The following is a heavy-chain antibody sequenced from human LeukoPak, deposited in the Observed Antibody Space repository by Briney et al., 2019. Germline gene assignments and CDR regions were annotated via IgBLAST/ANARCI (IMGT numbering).Heavy chain of an antibody. D-gene: IGHD3-22*01. CDR3: ATSITVVSVVISHADAFDI. V-gene: IGHV3-66*01. CDR1: EFSVGSNY. CDR2: IYSGGST. Sequence: PGGSLRLSCAASEFSVGSNYMTWVRQAPGKGLEWVSLIYSGGSTYYADSVKGRFTISRDNSKNTLYLQMNSLRAEDTAVYYCATSITVVSVVISHADAFDIWGQGTMVTVSS. J-gene: IGHJ3*02.